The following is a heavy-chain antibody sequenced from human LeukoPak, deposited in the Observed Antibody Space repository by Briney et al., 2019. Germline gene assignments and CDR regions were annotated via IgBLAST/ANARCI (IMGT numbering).Heavy chain of an antibody. V-gene: IGHV5-51*01. CDR1: GYSFTSYW. CDR3: ARQGVDYDYVWGSYRSPSWFDP. Sequence: GESLNISCKGSGYSFTSYWIGWVRPMPGKGLEWMGIIYPVDSDTRYTPSFQGQLTISADKPISTAYLQWSCLMASDTAMYYCARQGVDYDYVWGSYRSPSWFDPWGQGTLVTVSS. J-gene: IGHJ5*02. D-gene: IGHD3-16*02. CDR2: IYPVDSDT.